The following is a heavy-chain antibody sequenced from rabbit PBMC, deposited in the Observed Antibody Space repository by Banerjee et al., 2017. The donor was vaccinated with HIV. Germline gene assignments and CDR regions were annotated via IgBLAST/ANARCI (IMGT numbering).Heavy chain of an antibody. CDR1: GFSFSSTYY. V-gene: IGHV1S45*01. Sequence: QEQLVESGGGLVQPEGSLTLTCTASGFSFSSTYYMCWVRQAPGKGLEWIACIYTGSSGDTYYASWAKGRFTISKTSSTTVTLQMTSLTAADTATYFCARDGTSSSGYAFKLWGQGTLVTVS. D-gene: IGHD1-1*01. CDR2: IYTGSSGDT. J-gene: IGHJ4*01. CDR3: ARDGTSSSGYAFKL.